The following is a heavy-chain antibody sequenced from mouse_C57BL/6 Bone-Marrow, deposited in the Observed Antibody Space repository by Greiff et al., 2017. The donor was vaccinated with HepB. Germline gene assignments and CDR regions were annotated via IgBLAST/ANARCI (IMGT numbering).Heavy chain of an antibody. D-gene: IGHD2-4*01. J-gene: IGHJ1*03. CDR2: ISNLAYSI. CDR1: GFTFSDYG. CDR3: ARHGIHYDYDEGWYFDV. Sequence: EVNVVESGGGLVQPGGSLKLSCAASGFTFSDYGMAWVRQAPRKGPEWVAFISNLAYSIYYADTVTGRFTISRENAKNTLYLEMSSLRSEDTAMYYCARHGIHYDYDEGWYFDVWGTGTTVTVSS. V-gene: IGHV5-15*01.